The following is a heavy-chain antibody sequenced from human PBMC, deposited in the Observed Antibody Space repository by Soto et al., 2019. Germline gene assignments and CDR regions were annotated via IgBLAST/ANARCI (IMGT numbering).Heavy chain of an antibody. CDR1: DGSIISTNW. V-gene: IGHV4-4*02. J-gene: IGHJ5*02. CDR2: IYHSGST. CDR3: AKAYRGWFDP. D-gene: IGHD1-26*01. Sequence: QVQLQESGPGLVKPSGTLSLTCAVSDGSIISTNWWSWVRQPPGKGLEWIGEIYHSGSTNYNPSLKGRFTMSVDQSKNQFSLRVTSVTAADTAIYYCAKAYRGWFDPWGQGTLVTVSS.